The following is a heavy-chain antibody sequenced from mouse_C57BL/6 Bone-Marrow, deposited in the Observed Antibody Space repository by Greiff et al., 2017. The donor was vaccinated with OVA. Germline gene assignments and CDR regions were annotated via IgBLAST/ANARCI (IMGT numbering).Heavy chain of an antibody. CDR3: ARALLRRPCDY. J-gene: IGHJ2*01. D-gene: IGHD1-1*01. CDR1: GYTFTDYY. Sequence: VQLQQSGPVLVKPGASVKMSCKASGYTFTDYYMNWVKQSHGKSLEWIGVINPYNVGTSYNQKFKGKATLTVDKSSSTAYMELNSLTSEDSAVYYCARALLRRPCDYWGQGTTLTGSS. CDR2: INPYNVGT. V-gene: IGHV1-19*01.